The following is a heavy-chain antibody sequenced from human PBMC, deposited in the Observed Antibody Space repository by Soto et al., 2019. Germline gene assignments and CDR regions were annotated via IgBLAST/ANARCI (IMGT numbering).Heavy chain of an antibody. D-gene: IGHD3-22*01. Sequence: EASVKVSCKASGGTFSSYAISWVRQAPGQGLEWMGGIIPIFGTANYAQKFQGRVTITADESTSTAYMELSSMTAADTAVYYCALRSMAVVPEYWGQGTLVTVSS. V-gene: IGHV1-69*13. CDR1: GGTFSSYA. J-gene: IGHJ4*02. CDR3: ALRSMAVVPEY. CDR2: IIPIFGTA.